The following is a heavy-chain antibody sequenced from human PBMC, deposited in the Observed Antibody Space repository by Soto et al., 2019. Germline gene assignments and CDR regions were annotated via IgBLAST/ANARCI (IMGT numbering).Heavy chain of an antibody. J-gene: IGHJ4*02. CDR2: IYSDGST. V-gene: IGHV3-66*01. CDR3: ATLTKYDILTGFYPC. Sequence: EVQLVESGGGLVQPGGSLRLSCAASGFTVNSNYMSWVRQAPGKGLEWVSVIYSDGSTYYADSVKGRLIISRDNSNNTLYFQMNSLRAEDTAVYYCATLTKYDILTGFYPCWGQGTLVTVSS. D-gene: IGHD3-9*01. CDR1: GFTVNSNY.